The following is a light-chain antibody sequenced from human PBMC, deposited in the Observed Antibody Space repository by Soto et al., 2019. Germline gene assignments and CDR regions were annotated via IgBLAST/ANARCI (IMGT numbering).Light chain of an antibody. CDR1: SSNIGAGYE. J-gene: IGLJ1*01. CDR3: QSYDRGLTAYV. CDR2: GND. Sequence: QYVLTQPPSVSGAPGQRVTISCTGTSSNIGAGYEVHWYHQLPGTAPKFLVSGNDNRPSGVPDRLSASKSGTSGSLAITDLQAEDEGHYYCQSYDRGLTAYVFGTGTKLTVL. V-gene: IGLV1-40*01.